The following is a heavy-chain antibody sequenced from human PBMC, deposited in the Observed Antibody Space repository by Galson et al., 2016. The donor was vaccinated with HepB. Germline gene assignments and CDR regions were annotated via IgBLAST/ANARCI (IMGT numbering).Heavy chain of an antibody. CDR1: GGSTSSSSYY. CDR2: IYYSGST. Sequence: SETLSLTCTVSGGSTSSSSYYWDWIRRPPGKGLEWIGSIYYSGSTYNNPSLKSRVTISVDTSKNQFSLKLSSVTAADTAVYYCARSWSGYYDFWRPSSEGNWFDPWGQGTLVTVSS. CDR3: ARSWSGYYDFWRPSSEGNWFDP. D-gene: IGHD3-3*01. V-gene: IGHV4-39*01. J-gene: IGHJ5*02.